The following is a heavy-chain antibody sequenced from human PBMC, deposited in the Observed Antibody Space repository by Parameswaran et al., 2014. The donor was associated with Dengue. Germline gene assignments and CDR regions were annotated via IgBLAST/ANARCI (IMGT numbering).Heavy chain of an antibody. CDR3: ARGIYENYYYYSMDV. D-gene: IGHD2/OR15-2a*01. Sequence: VRQAPGKGLVWVSRINSDGSSTIYADSVKGRLTISRDNAKNTLYLQMNSLRAEDTAVYYCARGIYENYYYYSMDVWARTTVT. CDR2: INSDGSST. J-gene: IGHJ6*04. V-gene: IGHV3-74*01.